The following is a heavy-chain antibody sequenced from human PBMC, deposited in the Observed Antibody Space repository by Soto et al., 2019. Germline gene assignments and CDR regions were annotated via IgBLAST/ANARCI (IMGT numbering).Heavy chain of an antibody. Sequence: QVQLVQSGAEVKKPGSSVKVSCKASGGTFNTYTISWVRQAPGQGIEWMGRIIPILGIAKYAQKFKGRVTITADKSTSTAYMELSSLRSEATAVYYWSREIAVARKTSEVFEIWGQGTTVTVSS. D-gene: IGHD6-19*01. J-gene: IGHJ3*02. CDR1: GGTFNTYT. CDR3: SREIAVARKTSEVFEI. V-gene: IGHV1-69*02. CDR2: IIPILGIA.